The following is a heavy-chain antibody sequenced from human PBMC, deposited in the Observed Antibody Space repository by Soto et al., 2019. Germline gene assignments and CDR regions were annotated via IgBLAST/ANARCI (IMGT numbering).Heavy chain of an antibody. J-gene: IGHJ4*02. CDR2: IHYSGST. Sequence: QVQLQESGPGLVKPSQTLSLTCTVSGGSISSGGYYWSWIRQHPGKGLEWIGYIHYSGSTYYNPSLSSGVTVSVAPSKNPFSPQLSSVTAAGTGVYYCAREGGIVGATAGDYWGQGTLVTVSS. CDR3: AREGGIVGATAGDY. V-gene: IGHV4-31*03. D-gene: IGHD1-26*01. CDR1: GGSISSGGYY.